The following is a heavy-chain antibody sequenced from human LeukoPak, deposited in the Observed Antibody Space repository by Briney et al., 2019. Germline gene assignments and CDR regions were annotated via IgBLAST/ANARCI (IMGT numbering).Heavy chain of an antibody. CDR3: ARLAYYYDSSGYYPFDY. CDR2: INHSGST. J-gene: IGHJ4*02. CDR1: GGSFSGYY. D-gene: IGHD3-22*01. Sequence: PSETLSLTCAVYGGSFSGYYWSWIRQPPGKGLEWIGEINHSGSTNYNPPLKSRVTISVDTSKNQFSLKLSSVTAADTAVYYCARLAYYYDSSGYYPFDYWGQGTLVTVSS. V-gene: IGHV4-34*01.